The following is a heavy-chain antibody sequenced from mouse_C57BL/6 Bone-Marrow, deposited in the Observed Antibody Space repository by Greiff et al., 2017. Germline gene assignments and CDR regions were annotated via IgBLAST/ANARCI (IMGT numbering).Heavy chain of an antibody. CDR3: ASRGSSYDAMDY. J-gene: IGHJ4*01. Sequence: VQLQQPGAELVKPGASVKMSCKASGYTFTSYWITWVKQRPGQGLEWIGDIYPGCGSTNYNEKFKSKATLTVDTSSSTAYMQLSSLTSEDSAVYYGASRGSSYDAMDYWGQGTSVTVSS. CDR2: IYPGCGST. CDR1: GYTFTSYW. V-gene: IGHV1-55*01. D-gene: IGHD1-1*01.